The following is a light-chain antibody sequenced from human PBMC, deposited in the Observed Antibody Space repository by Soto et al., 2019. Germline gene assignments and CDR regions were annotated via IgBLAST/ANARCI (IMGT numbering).Light chain of an antibody. J-gene: IGKJ4*01. CDR3: EKLNKYPPT. Sequence: DIKRGRARPAVCASVCHGVPSPCWASQAISSYLGWYQQKPGKAPKLLIYAAPTLQSRVPSRCIGSGAGTHFTLTISSLQPEDFATYSCEKLNKYPPTVGGGNKVDIK. CDR1: QAISSY. CDR2: AAP. V-gene: IGKV1-9*01.